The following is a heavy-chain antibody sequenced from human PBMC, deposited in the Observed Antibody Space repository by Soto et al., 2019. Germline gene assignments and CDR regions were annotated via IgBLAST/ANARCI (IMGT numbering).Heavy chain of an antibody. CDR3: AKSHRTAIRLNFDS. D-gene: IGHD5-18*01. CDR1: GFTFSSYT. CDR2: ISGGGDST. Sequence: GGSLRLSCAASGFTFSSYTMNWVRQAPGKGLEWVSAISGGGDSTYYADSVKGRFTISRDNSKNTLYLQMNSLRAEDTAVYYCAKSHRTAIRLNFDSWGQGTLVTVSS. J-gene: IGHJ4*02. V-gene: IGHV3-23*01.